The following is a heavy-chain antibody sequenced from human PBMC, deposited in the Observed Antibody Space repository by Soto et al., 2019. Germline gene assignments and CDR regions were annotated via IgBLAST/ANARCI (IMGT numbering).Heavy chain of an antibody. V-gene: IGHV4-39*01. Sequence: SETLSLTCTVSGGSISSSNYYWGWIRQPPGKGLEWIGSIYYSGSTAYNSSLKSRVTMSVDTSKNQLSLRLSSVTAADTAVYYCASPALGAFDIWGQGTMVTVSS. CDR1: GGSISSSNYY. D-gene: IGHD3-16*01. CDR2: IYYSGST. J-gene: IGHJ3*02. CDR3: ASPALGAFDI.